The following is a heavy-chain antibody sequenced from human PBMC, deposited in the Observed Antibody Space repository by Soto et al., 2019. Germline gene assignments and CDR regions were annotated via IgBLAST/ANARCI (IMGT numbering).Heavy chain of an antibody. CDR2: ISSSGSTI. Sequence: PGGSLRLSCAASGFTFSSYEMNWVRQAPGKGLEWVSYISSSGSTIYYADSVKGRFTISRDNAKSSLYLQMNSLRAEDTAVYYCARDQAYYDFWSGYSDYYYYGMDVWGQGTTVTVS. J-gene: IGHJ6*02. CDR3: ARDQAYYDFWSGYSDYYYYGMDV. V-gene: IGHV3-48*03. D-gene: IGHD3-3*01. CDR1: GFTFSSYE.